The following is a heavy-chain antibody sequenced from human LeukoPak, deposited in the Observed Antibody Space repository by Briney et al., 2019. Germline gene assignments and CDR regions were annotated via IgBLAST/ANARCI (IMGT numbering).Heavy chain of an antibody. J-gene: IGHJ4*02. Sequence: ASVNVSCKASGFRFSSFGLSWVRQASGQGLEWMGWISASNGNTDYAQKFQGRLTMTTDASTKTAYMELRSLRSDDTAMYYCTGRGITASRIDYWGQGTLVTVSS. CDR2: ISASNGNT. CDR3: TGRGITASRIDY. CDR1: GFRFSSFG. D-gene: IGHD6-13*01. V-gene: IGHV1-18*04.